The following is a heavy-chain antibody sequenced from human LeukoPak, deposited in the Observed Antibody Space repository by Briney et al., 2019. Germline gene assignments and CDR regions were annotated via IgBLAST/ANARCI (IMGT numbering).Heavy chain of an antibody. CDR2: IYYSGST. Sequence: PSETLSLTCTVSGGSISSGDYYWSWIRQPPGKGLEWIGYIYYSGSTYYNPSLKSRVTISVDTSKNQFSLKLSSVTAADTAVYYCARDLGYGGNPFRDWGQGTLVTVSS. J-gene: IGHJ4*02. CDR1: GGSISSGDYY. V-gene: IGHV4-30-4*01. D-gene: IGHD4-23*01. CDR3: ARDLGYGGNPFRD.